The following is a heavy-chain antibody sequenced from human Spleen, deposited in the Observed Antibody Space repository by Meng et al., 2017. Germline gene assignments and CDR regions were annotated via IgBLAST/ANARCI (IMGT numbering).Heavy chain of an antibody. D-gene: IGHD1-26*01. V-gene: IGHV3-21*01. CDR1: GFTFSTYA. CDR3: ARVWGSYRREFFDY. Sequence: GGSLRLSCAASGFTFSTYAMNWVRQAPGKGLEWVSSISSSSSYIYYADSVKGRFTISRDNAKNSLYLQMNSLRAEDTAVYYCARVWGSYRREFFDYWGQGTLVTVSS. CDR2: ISSSSSYI. J-gene: IGHJ4*02.